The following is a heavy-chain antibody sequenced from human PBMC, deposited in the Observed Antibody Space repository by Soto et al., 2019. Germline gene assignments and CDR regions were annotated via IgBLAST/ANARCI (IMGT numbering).Heavy chain of an antibody. CDR2: ISRGSDTI. J-gene: IGHJ4*02. Sequence: EVQLVESGGGLVQPGGSLRLSCAASGFTFSDYGVNWVRQAPGKGLEWISYISRGSDTIYYADSVMGRFTISRDDAKNSLFLQKNSLRDEDTAVYYCARVSSTWEDDYWGQGTLVTVSS. D-gene: IGHD6-13*01. V-gene: IGHV3-48*02. CDR3: ARVSSTWEDDY. CDR1: GFTFSDYG.